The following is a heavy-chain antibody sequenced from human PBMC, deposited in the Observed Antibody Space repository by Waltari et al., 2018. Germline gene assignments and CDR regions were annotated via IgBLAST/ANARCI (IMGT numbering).Heavy chain of an antibody. CDR2: ISGYNGNT. CDR3: ARPSSRGHSGYDSGDMEY. Sequence: QIQLVQSGPEVKKPGASVKVSCKASGYTFSTFGISWLRQARGQGPEWMGWISGYNGNTWYAKKVRDRLTMTTDTSATTAYMELSSLRSDDTAVYYCARPSSRGHSGYDSGDMEYWGQGTLVSVSS. D-gene: IGHD5-12*01. J-gene: IGHJ4*02. CDR1: GYTFSTFG. V-gene: IGHV1-18*01.